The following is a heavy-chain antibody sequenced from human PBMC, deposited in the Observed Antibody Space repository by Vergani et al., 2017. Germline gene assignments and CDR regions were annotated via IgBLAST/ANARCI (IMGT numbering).Heavy chain of an antibody. V-gene: IGHV1-69*12. CDR2: IIPIFGTA. J-gene: IGHJ5*02. D-gene: IGHD2/OR15-2a*01. CDR1: GGTFSSYA. Sequence: QVQLVQSGAEVKKPGSSVKVSCKASGGTFSSYAISWVRQAPGQGLEWMGGIIPIFGTANYAQKFQGRVTITADESTSTAYMELSSLRSEDTAVYYCARSIGYCACATCREYYFDHWGQGTRVTVSS. CDR3: ARSIGYCACATCREYYFDH.